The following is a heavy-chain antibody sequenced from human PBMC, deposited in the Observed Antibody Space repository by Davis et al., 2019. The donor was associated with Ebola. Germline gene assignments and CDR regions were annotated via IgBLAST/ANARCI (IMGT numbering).Heavy chain of an antibody. V-gene: IGHV3-23*01. CDR2: ISSCGGAP. Sequence: GESPKTPCAASGFTFSTYTMHRLRQAPGKGLEWVSDISSCGGAPYHADSVKGRFTTFRDNPKNTLYLQMNSLRADDTAVYYWAKQRGGGAVECDYWGRGTVVTVAS. CDR3: AKQRGGGAVECDY. J-gene: IGHJ4*02. D-gene: IGHD3-16*01. CDR1: GFTFSTYT.